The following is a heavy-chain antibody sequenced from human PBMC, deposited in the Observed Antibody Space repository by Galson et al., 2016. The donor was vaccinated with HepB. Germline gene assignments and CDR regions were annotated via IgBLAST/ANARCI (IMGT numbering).Heavy chain of an antibody. CDR1: GYDFTTFG. J-gene: IGHJ4*02. D-gene: IGHD6-13*01. CDR3: ARSAYSRGDF. CDR2: IAIYNDKR. Sequence: SVKVSCKASGYDFTTFGIGWVRQAPGQGLEWIGWIAIYNDKRDYAQKFQGRVTMTADTSTDTAYMQLNNLTSDDAATYYCARSAYSRGDFWGQGALITVSS. V-gene: IGHV1-18*01.